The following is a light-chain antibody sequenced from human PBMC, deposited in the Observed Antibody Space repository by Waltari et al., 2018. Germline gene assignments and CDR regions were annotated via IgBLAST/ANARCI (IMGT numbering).Light chain of an antibody. V-gene: IGLV2-14*01. CDR3: SSYTSGSTLVI. CDR1: SSDVGGSKY. J-gene: IGLJ2*01. Sequence: QSALTQPASVSGSPGPSIPISCTGTSSDVGGSKYVSWYPQYPGKAPKLMISDVNHRPSGVSDRFSGSKSGNTASLTISGLQAEDEADYYCSSYTSGSTLVIFGGGTKLTVL. CDR2: DVN.